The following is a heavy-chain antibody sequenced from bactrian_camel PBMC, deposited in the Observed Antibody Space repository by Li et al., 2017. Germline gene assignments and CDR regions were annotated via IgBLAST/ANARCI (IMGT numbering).Heavy chain of an antibody. V-gene: IGHV3S53*01. CDR1: GIESSSTC. Sequence: VQLVESGGGSVQAGGSLRLSCAASGIESSSTCMGWFRQGPGKEREMVATIESDRTTHYADYAKGRFIISQDNEKINLYLQMNSLKTEDTAMYYSAARNMDWRCRYASAMEYWGNGTQVTVS. D-gene: IGHD1*01. CDR2: IESDRTT. J-gene: IGHJ7*01.